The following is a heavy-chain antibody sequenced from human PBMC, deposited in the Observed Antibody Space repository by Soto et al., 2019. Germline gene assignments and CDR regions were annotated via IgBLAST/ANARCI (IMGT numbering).Heavy chain of an antibody. CDR1: GGSISSGDYY. J-gene: IGHJ6*02. CDR3: ARDLQQLVDYYYYGMDV. V-gene: IGHV4-30-4*01. Sequence: SETLSLTCTVSGGSISSGDYYWSWIRQPPGKGLEWIGYIYYSGSTYYNPSLKSRVTISVDTSKNQFSLKLSSVTAADTAVYYCARDLQQLVDYYYYGMDVWGQGTTVTVSS. CDR2: IYYSGST. D-gene: IGHD6-13*01.